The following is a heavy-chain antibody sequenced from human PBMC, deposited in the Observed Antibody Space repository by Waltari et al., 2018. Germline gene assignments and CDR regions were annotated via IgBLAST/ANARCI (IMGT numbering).Heavy chain of an antibody. CDR1: GCSIGSYY. CDR2: SGN. D-gene: IGHD4-17*01. Sequence: QVQLQESGPGLVKPSATLSLTCTVFGCSIGSYYCSWIRQPPGQGLEWIGYSGNKYNPSLKSRVTISLDTSKNQFSLKLSSVTAADTAVYYCARSYTVTTSPIAGYWGQGTLVTVSS. J-gene: IGHJ4*02. V-gene: IGHV4-59*01. CDR3: ARSYTVTTSPIAGY.